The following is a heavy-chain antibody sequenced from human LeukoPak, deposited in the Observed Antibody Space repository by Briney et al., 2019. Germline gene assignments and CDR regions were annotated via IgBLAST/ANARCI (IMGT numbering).Heavy chain of an antibody. CDR3: ARVVQSTDSSGFYLPEYFQH. CDR1: GGSISSSSYY. CDR2: IYYSGST. V-gene: IGHV4-39*07. J-gene: IGHJ1*01. D-gene: IGHD3-22*01. Sequence: SETLSLTCAVSGGSISSSSYYWGSIRQPPGKGLEWIGSIYYSGSTYYNPSLKSRVTISVDTSKNQFSLKLRSVTAADTAVYYCARVVQSTDSSGFYLPEYFQHWGQGTLVTVSS.